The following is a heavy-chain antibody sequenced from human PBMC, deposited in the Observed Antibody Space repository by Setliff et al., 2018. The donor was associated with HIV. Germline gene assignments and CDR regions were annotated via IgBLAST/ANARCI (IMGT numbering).Heavy chain of an antibody. J-gene: IGHJ4*02. CDR1: GGSFSDHY. D-gene: IGHD6-6*01. CDR3: ARARSLITVRRSFDY. Sequence: SETPSLTCAVYGGSFSDHYWSWIRQPPGKGLEWIGEINHSGSTNYNSSLKSRVTISVDTSKNQFSLKLNSVTAADTAVYYCARARSLITVRRSFDYWGQGTLVTVSS. V-gene: IGHV4-34*01. CDR2: INHSGST.